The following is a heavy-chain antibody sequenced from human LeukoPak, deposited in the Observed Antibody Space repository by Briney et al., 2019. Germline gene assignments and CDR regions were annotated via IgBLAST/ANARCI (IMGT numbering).Heavy chain of an antibody. V-gene: IGHV3-23*01. J-gene: IGHJ4*02. Sequence: GGSLRLSCAGSGFIFRSHGMIWVRQAPGKGLEYVSSIDFSDDGASYYADSVKGRFTISRDNSKNTLFLQMNSLRVEDTAFYYCARVDSGNYDYWGQGTLLTVSS. CDR1: GFIFRSHG. CDR2: IDFSDDGAS. CDR3: ARVDSGNYDY. D-gene: IGHD1-26*01.